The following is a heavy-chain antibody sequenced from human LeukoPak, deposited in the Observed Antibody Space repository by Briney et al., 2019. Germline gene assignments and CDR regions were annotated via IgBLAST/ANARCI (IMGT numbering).Heavy chain of an antibody. D-gene: IGHD1-1*01. CDR1: GFTFRSYA. J-gene: IGHJ5*02. CDR2: ISGSGGST. V-gene: IGHV3-23*01. Sequence: GGSLRLSCAASGFTFRSYAMSWARQAPGKGLEWVSAISGSGGSTYYADSVKGRLTISRDNSKNTLYLQMNSLRAEDTAVYYCAKGSRYNWNDGDWFDPWGQGTLVTVSS. CDR3: AKGSRYNWNDGDWFDP.